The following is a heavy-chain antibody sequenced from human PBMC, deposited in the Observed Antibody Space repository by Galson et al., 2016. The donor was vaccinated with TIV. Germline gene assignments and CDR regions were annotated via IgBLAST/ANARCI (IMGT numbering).Heavy chain of an antibody. CDR1: GFTFSTYW. V-gene: IGHV3-74*01. D-gene: IGHD1-1*01. J-gene: IGHJ6*02. CDR2: IDSEGDNT. Sequence: SLRLSCAASGFTFSTYWMHWVRQAPGKGLVWVSRIDSEGDNTRYADSVTGRVTISRDNAKNTRYLQMSSLGADDTAVYYCARGALDTDRQYYYYYGLDVWGQGTAVTVSS. CDR3: ARGALDTDRQYYYYYGLDV.